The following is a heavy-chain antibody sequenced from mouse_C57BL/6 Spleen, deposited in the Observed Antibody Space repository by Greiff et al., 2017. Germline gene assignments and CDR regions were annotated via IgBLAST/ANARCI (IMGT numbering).Heavy chain of an antibody. J-gene: IGHJ3*01. CDR1: GYSITSGYY. Sequence: LMESGPGLVKPSQSLSLTCSVTGYSITSGYYWNWIRQFPGNKLEWMGYISYDGSNNYNPSLKNRISITRDTSKNQFFLKLNSVTSEDTATYYCARRATVVDPWFAYWGQGTLVTVSA. V-gene: IGHV3-6*01. D-gene: IGHD1-1*01. CDR2: ISYDGSN. CDR3: ARRATVVDPWFAY.